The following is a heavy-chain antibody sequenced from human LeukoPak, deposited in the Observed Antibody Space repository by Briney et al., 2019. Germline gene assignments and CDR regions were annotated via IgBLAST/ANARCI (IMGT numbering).Heavy chain of an antibody. J-gene: IGHJ4*02. CDR1: GFTFSSYA. CDR2: ISGSGGST. Sequence: GGSLRLSCAAPGFTFSSYAMSWVRQVPGKGLEWVSAISGSGGSTYYADSVKGRFTISRDNSKNTLFLQMNSLRAEDTAVYYCARDRSQRAYSYGPDGEWGQGTLVTVSS. CDR3: ARDRSQRAYSYGPDGE. V-gene: IGHV3-23*01. D-gene: IGHD5-18*01.